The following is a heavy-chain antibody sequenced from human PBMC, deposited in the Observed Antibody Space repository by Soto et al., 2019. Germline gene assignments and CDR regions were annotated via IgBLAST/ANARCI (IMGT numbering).Heavy chain of an antibody. CDR2: IYHSGST. D-gene: IGHD3-22*01. CDR1: GYSISSGYY. V-gene: IGHV4-38-2*02. J-gene: IGHJ5*02. CDR3: ARVYRDLLRVDP. Sequence: PSETLSLPCSVSGYSISSGYYWGWIRQPPGKGLEWIGSIYHSGSTYYNPSLKSRVTISVDTSKNQFSLKLSSVTAADTAVYYCARVYRDLLRVDPWGQGTLVTVSS.